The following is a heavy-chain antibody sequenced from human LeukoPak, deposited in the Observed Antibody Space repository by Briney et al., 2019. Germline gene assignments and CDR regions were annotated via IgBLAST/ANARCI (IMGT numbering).Heavy chain of an antibody. CDR1: GGSISSSSYY. J-gene: IGHJ5*02. Sequence: SETLSLTCTVSGGSISSSSYYWGWFRQPPGKGLEWIGSFYYSGSTFYNPSLKSRVTISVDTSKNQFPLKLSSVTAANTAEYHWARYSYRDADSFDPWGQATLVTVSS. CDR3: ARYSYRDADSFDP. V-gene: IGHV4-39*01. CDR2: FYYSGST. D-gene: IGHD3-16*02.